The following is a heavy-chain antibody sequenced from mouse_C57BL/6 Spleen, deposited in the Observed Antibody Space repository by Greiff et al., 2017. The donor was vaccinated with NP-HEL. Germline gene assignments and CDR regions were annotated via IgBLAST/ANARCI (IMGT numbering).Heavy chain of an antibody. V-gene: IGHV1-53*01. CDR2: INPSNGGT. J-gene: IGHJ3*01. CDR1: GYTFTSYW. D-gene: IGHD2-4*01. Sequence: VQLQQPGTELVKPGASVKLSCKASGYTFTSYWMHWVKQRPGQGLEWIGNINPSNGGTNYNEKFKSKATLTVYKSSSTAYMQLSSLTSEDSAVYYCARQLTVYYDYDARFAYWGQGTLVTVSA. CDR3: ARQLTVYYDYDARFAY.